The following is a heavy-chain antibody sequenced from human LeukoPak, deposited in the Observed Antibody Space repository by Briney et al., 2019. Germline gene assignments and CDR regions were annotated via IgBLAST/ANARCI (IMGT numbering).Heavy chain of an antibody. J-gene: IGHJ4*02. D-gene: IGHD3-22*01. CDR2: INHSGST. V-gene: IGHV4-39*07. CDR3: ARGDSSGYYSPYFDY. Sequence: SETLSLTCTVSGGSLSSSSYYWSWIRQPPGKGLEWLGEINHSGSTNYNPSLKSRVTISVDTSKNQFSLKLSSVTAADTAVYYCARGDSSGYYSPYFDYWGQGTLVTVSS. CDR1: GGSLSSSSYY.